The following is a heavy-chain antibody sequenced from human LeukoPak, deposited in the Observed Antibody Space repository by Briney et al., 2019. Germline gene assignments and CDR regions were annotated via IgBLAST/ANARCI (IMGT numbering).Heavy chain of an antibody. CDR3: ATGCVGSPNCQTTGYDH. CDR2: ISDSGRNT. CDR1: GFTSSIYA. D-gene: IGHD2-2*01. J-gene: IGHJ4*02. V-gene: IGHV3-23*01. Sequence: PGGSLRLSCAASGFTSSIYAMNWVRQAPGKGLEWVSGISDSGRNTYYSDSVKGRFTISRDNSESTVYLQMNSLTAEDTAQYYCATGCVGSPNCQTTGYDHWGQGTLVTVSS.